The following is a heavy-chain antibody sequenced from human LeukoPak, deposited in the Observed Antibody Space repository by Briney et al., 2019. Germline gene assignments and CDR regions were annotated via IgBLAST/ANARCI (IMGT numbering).Heavy chain of an antibody. CDR3: AKVAEYSSSFGY. Sequence: GSLRLSCTASGFTFSTYAMHWVRQAPGKGLEWVAFIRYDGSNKYYADSVKGRFTISRGNSKNTLYLQMNSLRAEDTAVYYCAKVAEYSSSFGYWGQGTLVTVSS. V-gene: IGHV3-30*02. J-gene: IGHJ4*02. D-gene: IGHD6-13*01. CDR2: IRYDGSNK. CDR1: GFTFSTYA.